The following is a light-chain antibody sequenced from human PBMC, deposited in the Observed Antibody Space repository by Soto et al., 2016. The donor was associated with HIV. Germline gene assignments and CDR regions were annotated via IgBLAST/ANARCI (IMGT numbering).Light chain of an antibody. J-gene: IGKJ2*01. CDR1: QSINSW. CDR3: QQYNSYYT. V-gene: IGKV1-5*03. CDR2: KAS. Sequence: DIQMTQSPSTLSASVGDRVTITCRASQSINSWLAWYQQKAGKAPKLLIYKASSLESGVPSRFSGSGSGTEFTLTISSLQPDDFATYYYQQYNSYYTFGQGTKLEIK.